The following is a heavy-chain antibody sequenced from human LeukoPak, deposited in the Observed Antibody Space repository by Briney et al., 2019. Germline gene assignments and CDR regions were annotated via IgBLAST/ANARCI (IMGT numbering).Heavy chain of an antibody. CDR2: IYATGST. CDR1: GGSISSGSYY. J-gene: IGHJ4*02. V-gene: IGHV4-61*02. CDR3: ARDGSWHDPSYFDF. D-gene: IGHD6-13*01. Sequence: SETLSLTCTVSGGSISSGSYYWSWIRQPAGKGLEWIGRIYATGSTIYNPSLKSRVTISVDTSKNQFSLKLNSVTAADTAVYYCARDGSWHDPSYFDFWGQGTLLTVS.